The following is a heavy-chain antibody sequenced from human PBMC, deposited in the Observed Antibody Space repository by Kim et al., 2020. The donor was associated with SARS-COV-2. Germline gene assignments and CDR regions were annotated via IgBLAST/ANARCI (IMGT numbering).Heavy chain of an antibody. D-gene: IGHD6-13*01. Sequence: KGRSNISRDKSKNTLYLQMNSLRAEDTAVYYCAKDVQYSSSWYHSPYFDYWGQGTLVTVSS. J-gene: IGHJ4*02. V-gene: IGHV3-23*01. CDR3: AKDVQYSSSWYHSPYFDY.